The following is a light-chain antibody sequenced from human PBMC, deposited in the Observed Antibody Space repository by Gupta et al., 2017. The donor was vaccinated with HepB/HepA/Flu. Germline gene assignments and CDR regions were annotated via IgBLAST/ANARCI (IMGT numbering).Light chain of an antibody. CDR2: DVN. J-gene: IGLJ1*01. Sequence: AITLRASVSGSPGQSITISCTGTSSDVGGYNYVSWYQQHPGKAPKLMIHDVNNRPSGVSDRFSGSKSGNTASLTISGLQADDEADYYCNSYTSTGTLYVFGSGTKVTVL. V-gene: IGLV2-14*01. CDR1: SSDVGGYNY. CDR3: NSYTSTGTLYV.